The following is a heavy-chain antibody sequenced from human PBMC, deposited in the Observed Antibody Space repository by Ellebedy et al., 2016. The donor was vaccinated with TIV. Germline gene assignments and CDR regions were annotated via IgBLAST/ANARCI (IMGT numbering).Heavy chain of an antibody. Sequence: PSETLSLTCTVSGGSISSSFWNWIRQPPGKALEWIGYVYNSGNTNYNPSLKSRVTFSVYMSKNQFSLKLSSVTAADTAVYYCARQDYDILTGYYTHLDSWGQGTLVTVSS. CDR1: GGSISSSF. D-gene: IGHD3-9*01. V-gene: IGHV4-59*08. CDR2: VYNSGNT. J-gene: IGHJ4*02. CDR3: ARQDYDILTGYYTHLDS.